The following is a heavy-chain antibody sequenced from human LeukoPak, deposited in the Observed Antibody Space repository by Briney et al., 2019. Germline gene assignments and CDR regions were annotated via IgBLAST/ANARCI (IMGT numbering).Heavy chain of an antibody. V-gene: IGHV3-7*05. CDR2: IKQDGGEK. J-gene: IGHJ4*02. Sequence: GGSLRLSCAASGFTFSRCSMSWVRQAPGKGLEWVANIKQDGGEKYYVDSVKGRFTISRDNSKNTLYLQMNSLRAEDTAVYYCAKALVGSSSWYYFDYWGQGTLVTVSS. CDR1: GFTFSRCS. D-gene: IGHD6-13*01. CDR3: AKALVGSSSWYYFDY.